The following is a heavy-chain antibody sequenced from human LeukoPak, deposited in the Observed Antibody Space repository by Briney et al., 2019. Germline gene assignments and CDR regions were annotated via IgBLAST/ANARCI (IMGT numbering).Heavy chain of an antibody. D-gene: IGHD2-21*02. CDR2: IWYDGSNK. Sequence: GGSLTLSCAAAGSTFVTYGVHCVSQAPGKGLECVAVIWYDGSNKYYADSVKGRFTISRDNSKNTLYLQMNSLRAEDTAVYYCARGYCGGDCYSGWFDPWGQGTLVTVSS. J-gene: IGHJ5*02. CDR1: GSTFVTYG. V-gene: IGHV3-33*01. CDR3: ARGYCGGDCYSGWFDP.